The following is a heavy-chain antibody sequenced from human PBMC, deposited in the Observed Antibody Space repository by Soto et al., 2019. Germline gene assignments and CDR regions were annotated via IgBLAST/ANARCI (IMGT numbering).Heavy chain of an antibody. J-gene: IGHJ4*02. D-gene: IGHD6-25*01. V-gene: IGHV3-43*01. Sequence: GGSLRLSCAASGFTFDDYTMHWVRQAPGKGLEWVSLISWDGGSTYYADSVKGRFTISRDNSKNSLYLQMNSLRTEDTALYYCAKDMVSSGSFDYWGQGTLVTVSS. CDR3: AKDMVSSGSFDY. CDR2: ISWDGGST. CDR1: GFTFDDYT.